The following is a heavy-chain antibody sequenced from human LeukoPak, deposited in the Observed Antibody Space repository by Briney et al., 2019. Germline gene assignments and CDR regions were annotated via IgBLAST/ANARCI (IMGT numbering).Heavy chain of an antibody. Sequence: GGSLRLSCAASGFTFSSYSMNWVRQATGKGLEWVSSISSSSSYIYYADSVKGRFTISRDNAKNSLYLQMNSLRAEDTAVYYCARGHMEWLAPGGVDYWGQGTLVTVSS. CDR2: ISSSSSYI. J-gene: IGHJ4*02. D-gene: IGHD6-19*01. CDR1: GFTFSSYS. V-gene: IGHV3-21*01. CDR3: ARGHMEWLAPGGVDY.